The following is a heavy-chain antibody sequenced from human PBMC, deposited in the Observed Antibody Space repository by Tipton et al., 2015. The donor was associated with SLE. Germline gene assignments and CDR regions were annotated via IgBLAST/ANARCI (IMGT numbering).Heavy chain of an antibody. CDR2: IYYSGTT. V-gene: IGHV4-61*08. J-gene: IGHJ5*02. Sequence: TLYLTCSVSGGSISSGGYSWSWIRQPPGKGLECIGHIYYSGTTNSNPSLKNGLTKSVDTSKNQFSLKLTSVTAADTAEYYCARGPPFMEWERNWFDPWGQGTQVTVSS. D-gene: IGHD3-3*02. CDR1: GGSISSGGYS. CDR3: ARGPPFMEWERNWFDP.